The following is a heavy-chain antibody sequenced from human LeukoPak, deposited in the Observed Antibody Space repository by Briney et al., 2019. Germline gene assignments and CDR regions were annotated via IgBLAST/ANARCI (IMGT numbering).Heavy chain of an antibody. J-gene: IGHJ4*02. Sequence: GGSLRLSCAASGFTFSKYDMHWVRQATGKGLEWVSGIASAGKVFYAASVKGRFTISREDAKNSFYLQMNSLRAGDTAVYFCVSTPPVAGTPGYWGQGTLVSVSS. CDR2: IASAGKV. CDR3: VSTPPVAGTPGY. V-gene: IGHV3-13*01. CDR1: GFTFSKYD. D-gene: IGHD6-19*01.